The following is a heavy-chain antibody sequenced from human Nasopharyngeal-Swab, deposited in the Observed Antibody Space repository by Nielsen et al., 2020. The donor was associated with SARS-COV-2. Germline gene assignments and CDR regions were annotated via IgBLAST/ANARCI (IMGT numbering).Heavy chain of an antibody. Sequence: GGSLRLSCEASRMMFSNYEMNWVRQAPGKGLAWVSYISSSGSTIYYADSVKGRFTISRDNAKNSLYLQMNGLRAEDTAVYYCSTSPFITVMERALDHWGQGTLVTVSS. CDR1: RMMFSNYE. J-gene: IGHJ4*02. CDR3: STSPFITVMERALDH. V-gene: IGHV3-48*03. CDR2: ISSSGSTI. D-gene: IGHD1-1*01.